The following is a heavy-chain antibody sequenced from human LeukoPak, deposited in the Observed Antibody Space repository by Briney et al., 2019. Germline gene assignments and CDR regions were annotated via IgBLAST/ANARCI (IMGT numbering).Heavy chain of an antibody. CDR3: AKTWLRGYYDLGGVLDI. J-gene: IGHJ3*02. V-gene: IGHV3-30*02. CDR1: GFTFSSYG. Sequence: PGGSLRLSCAASGFTFSSYGMHWVRQAPGKGLEWVTFIRYDGSNKYYADSVKGRFTISRDNSKNTLYLQMNSLRAEDTAVYYCAKTWLRGYYDLGGVLDIWGQGTMVTVSS. CDR2: IRYDGSNK. D-gene: IGHD3-22*01.